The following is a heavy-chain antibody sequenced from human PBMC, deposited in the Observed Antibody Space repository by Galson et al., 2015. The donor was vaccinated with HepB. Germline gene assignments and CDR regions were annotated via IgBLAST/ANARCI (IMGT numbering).Heavy chain of an antibody. CDR1: GGTFSSYA. CDR2: IIPILGIA. V-gene: IGHV1-69*10. CDR3: ARDLVREMATIKGGWFDP. Sequence: SVKVSCKASGGTFSSYAISWVRRAPGQGLEWMGGIIPILGIANYAQKFQGRVTITADKSTSTAYMELSSLRSEDTAVYYCARDLVREMATIKGGWFDPWGQGTLVTVSS. D-gene: IGHD5-24*01. J-gene: IGHJ5*02.